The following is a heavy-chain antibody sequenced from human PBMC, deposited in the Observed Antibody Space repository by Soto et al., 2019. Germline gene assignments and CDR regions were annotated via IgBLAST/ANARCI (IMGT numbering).Heavy chain of an antibody. CDR3: ARGNSNQRPGYYFDY. CDR1: GGSISSGDYY. V-gene: IGHV4-30-4*01. Sequence: SETLSLTCTVSGGSISSGDYYWSWIRQPPGKGLEWIGYIYYSGSTYYNPSLKGRVTISVDTSKNQFSLKLSSVTAADTAVYYCARGNSNQRPGYYFDYWGQGTLVTVSS. D-gene: IGHD4-4*01. CDR2: IYYSGST. J-gene: IGHJ4*02.